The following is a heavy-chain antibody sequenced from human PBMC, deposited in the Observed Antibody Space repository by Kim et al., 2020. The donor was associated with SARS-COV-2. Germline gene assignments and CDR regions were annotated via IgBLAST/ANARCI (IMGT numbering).Heavy chain of an antibody. V-gene: IGHV3-23*01. CDR1: GFTFSSYA. D-gene: IGHD3-10*01. J-gene: IGHJ4*02. CDR2: ISGSGGST. Sequence: GGSLRLSCAASGFTFSSYAMSWVRQAQGKGLEWVSAISGSGGSTYYADSVKGRFTISRDNSKNTLYLQMNSLRAEDTAVYYCAGVRGDGRFDYWGQGPLVTVSS. CDR3: AGVRGDGRFDY.